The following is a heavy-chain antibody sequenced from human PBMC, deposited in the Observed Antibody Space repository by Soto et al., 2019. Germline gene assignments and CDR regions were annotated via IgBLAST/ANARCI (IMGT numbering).Heavy chain of an antibody. CDR1: GYTFTSYA. CDR3: ARDYTVTYYYFDY. J-gene: IGHJ4*02. V-gene: IGHV1-3*01. CDR2: INAGNGNT. Sequence: RASVKVSCKASGYTFTSYAMHWVRQAPGQRLEWMGWINAGNGNTKYSQKFQGRVTITRDTSASTAYMELSSLRSEDTAVYYCARDYTVTYYYFDYWGQGTLVTVSS. D-gene: IGHD4-17*01.